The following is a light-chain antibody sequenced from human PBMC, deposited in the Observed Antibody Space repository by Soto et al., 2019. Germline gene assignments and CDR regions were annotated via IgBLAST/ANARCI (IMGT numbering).Light chain of an antibody. CDR1: QSISSSF. J-gene: IGKJ2*01. V-gene: IGKV3-20*01. CDR2: AAS. Sequence: EIVLTQSPGTLSLSPGARATLSCRASQSISSSFLAWYQVKPGQAPRLLIYAASSRATGIPDRISGSGSGTDFNLTISRLEPEDFAVYSCQQYGTSPYIFGQGTTLEIK. CDR3: QQYGTSPYI.